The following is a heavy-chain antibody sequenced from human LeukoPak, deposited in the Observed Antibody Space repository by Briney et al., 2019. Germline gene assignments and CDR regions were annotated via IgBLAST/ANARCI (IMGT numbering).Heavy chain of an antibody. Sequence: ASVKDSCKASGYTFIGKYMHWVRQAPGQGLEWMGWINPSSGDTKYAQKFQGRVTMTRDTSISTAYMELSRLTSDDTAVYYCTRGGYSYAVDYWGQGTLVTVSS. D-gene: IGHD5-18*01. V-gene: IGHV1-2*02. CDR3: TRGGYSYAVDY. CDR2: INPSSGDT. CDR1: GYTFIGKY. J-gene: IGHJ4*02.